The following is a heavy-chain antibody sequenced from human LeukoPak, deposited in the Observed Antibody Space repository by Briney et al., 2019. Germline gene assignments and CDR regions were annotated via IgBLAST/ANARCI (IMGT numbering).Heavy chain of an antibody. Sequence: SVTVSCKASGGPFSSYAISWVRQAPGQGLEWMGGIIPIFGTANYAQKFQGRVTITADKSTSTAYMELSSLRSEDTAVYYCARAFSSRYDRWIYYFDYWGQGTLVTVSS. CDR1: GGPFSSYA. CDR3: ARAFSSRYDRWIYYFDY. CDR2: IIPIFGTA. D-gene: IGHD5-12*01. V-gene: IGHV1-69*06. J-gene: IGHJ4*02.